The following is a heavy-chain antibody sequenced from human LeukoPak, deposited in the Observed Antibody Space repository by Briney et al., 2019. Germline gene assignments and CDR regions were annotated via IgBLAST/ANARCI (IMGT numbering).Heavy chain of an antibody. CDR3: ARDNYDSSGPYYFDY. V-gene: IGHV3-30*04. J-gene: IGHJ4*02. CDR1: GSTFSTYA. CDR2: LSYDGSNK. Sequence: GGSLRLSCAASGSTFSTYAMHWVRQAPDKGLEWVAVLSYDGSNKYYADSVKGRFTISRDNAKNSLYLQMISLRAEDTAVYSCARDNYDSSGPYYFDYWGQGTLVTVSS. D-gene: IGHD3-22*01.